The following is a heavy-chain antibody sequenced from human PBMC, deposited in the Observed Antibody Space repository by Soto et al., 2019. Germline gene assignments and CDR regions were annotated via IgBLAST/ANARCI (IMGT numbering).Heavy chain of an antibody. V-gene: IGHV4-34*01. CDR2: INHSGST. CDR3: ARTAFVAVHTAMAFDY. D-gene: IGHD5-18*01. CDR1: GGSFSDYY. Sequence: SETLSLTCAVYGGSFSDYYWSWIRQPPGKGLEWIGEINHSGSTNYNPSLKSRVTISVDTSKNQFSLKLTSVTAADTAVYYCARTAFVAVHTAMAFDYWGQGTLVTLSS. J-gene: IGHJ4*02.